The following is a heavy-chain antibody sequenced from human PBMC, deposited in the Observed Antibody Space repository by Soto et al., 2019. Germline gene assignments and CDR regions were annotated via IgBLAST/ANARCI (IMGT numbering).Heavy chain of an antibody. V-gene: IGHV4-31*03. CDR3: ARRRVRSQHPRGAFDI. CDR1: WGYSVGGCYC. Sequence: TLSLTSTVAWGYSVGGCYCWSWIRQHPGKGLEWIVYIYYSGSTYYNPSLKSRVTISVDTSKNQFSLKLSSVTAADTAVYCCARRRVRSQHPRGAFDIWGQGTTVTV. D-gene: IGHD1-26*01. CDR2: IYYSGST. J-gene: IGHJ3*02.